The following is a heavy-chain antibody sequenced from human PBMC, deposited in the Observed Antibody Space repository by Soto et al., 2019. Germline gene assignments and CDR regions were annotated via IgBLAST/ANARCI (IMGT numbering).Heavy chain of an antibody. CDR3: VKGHSDSYYYFDY. J-gene: IGHJ4*02. CDR2: IRGSGGDT. Sequence: EVQLLESGGGLVQPGGSLRLSCAASGFTISFCAMSWVRQAPGKGLKWVSSIRGSGGDTYYADSVRGRFTISRDNSKNTLYLQMNSLRVEDTVVYYCVKGHSDSYYYFDYWGQGTLVSVSS. CDR1: GFTISFCA. V-gene: IGHV3-23*01. D-gene: IGHD3-22*01.